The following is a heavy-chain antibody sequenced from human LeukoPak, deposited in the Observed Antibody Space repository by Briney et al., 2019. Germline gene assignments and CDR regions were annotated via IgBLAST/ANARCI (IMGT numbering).Heavy chain of an antibody. D-gene: IGHD5-24*01. Sequence: ASVKVSCKASGYTFTSYYMHWVRQAPGQGLEWMGIINPSGGSTSYAQKFRGRVTMTRDTSTTTVYMELTSLKSDGTAVYYCARGKEMATITGGPDYWGQGTLVTVSS. J-gene: IGHJ4*02. CDR1: GYTFTSYY. V-gene: IGHV1-46*01. CDR3: ARGKEMATITGGPDY. CDR2: INPSGGST.